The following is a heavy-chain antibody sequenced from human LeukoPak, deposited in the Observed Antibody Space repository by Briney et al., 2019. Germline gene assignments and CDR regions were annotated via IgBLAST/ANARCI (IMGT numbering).Heavy chain of an antibody. CDR1: GFTFSSYW. CDR3: TSSHYYDSSGYSNSYYYYYGMDV. D-gene: IGHD3-22*01. Sequence: AGSLRLSCAASGFTFSSYWMSWVRQAPGKGLEWVAHIKQVGREKYFVGWEKGRFTVSRDNAKNSLYLQMNSLRAEDTAVYYCTSSHYYDSSGYSNSYYYYYGMDVWGQGTTVTVSS. J-gene: IGHJ6*02. CDR2: IKQVGREK. V-gene: IGHV3-7*01.